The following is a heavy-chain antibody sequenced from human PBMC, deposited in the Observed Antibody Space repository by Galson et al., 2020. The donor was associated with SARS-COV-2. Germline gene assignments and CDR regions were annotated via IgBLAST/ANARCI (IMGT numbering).Heavy chain of an antibody. CDR1: GFTFDDYA. Sequence: GGSLRLSCAASGFTFDDYAMHWVRQAPGKGLEWVSGISWNSGSIGYADSVKGRFTISRDNAKNSLYLQMNSLRAEDTALYYCAKDIGPLSGVPDYWGQGTLVTGS. CDR3: AKDIGPLSGVPDY. CDR2: ISWNSGSI. J-gene: IGHJ4*02. V-gene: IGHV3-9*01. D-gene: IGHD1-1*01.